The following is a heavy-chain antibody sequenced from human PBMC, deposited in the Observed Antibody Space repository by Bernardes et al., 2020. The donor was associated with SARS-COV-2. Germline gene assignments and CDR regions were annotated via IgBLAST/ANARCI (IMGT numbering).Heavy chain of an antibody. Sequence: GGSLRLSCAASGFTFSNSWIHWVRQAPGKGLVWVSRINPDGTTTGYADSVRGRFTISRDNAKNTLYLQMNSLTADDSAVYFCAKTAYTSGRGFYCDSWGRGTLVNVSS. V-gene: IGHV3-74*01. CDR3: AKTAYTSGRGFYCDS. CDR1: GFTFSNSW. CDR2: INPDGTTT. J-gene: IGHJ4*02. D-gene: IGHD3-10*01.